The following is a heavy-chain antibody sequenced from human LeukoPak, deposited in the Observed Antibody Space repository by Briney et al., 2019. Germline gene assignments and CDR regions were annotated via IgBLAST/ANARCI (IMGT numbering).Heavy chain of an antibody. V-gene: IGHV3-21*01. J-gene: IGHJ4*02. Sequence: GGSLRLFCAASGFTFRSYSMNGVRQAPGKGLEWVSSISSSSSDIYYAASVKGRFTISRDNAKNSLYLQMNSPRAEDTAVYYCARDRKIAAAGTPYWGQGTLVTVSS. D-gene: IGHD6-13*01. CDR2: ISSSSSDI. CDR3: ARDRKIAAAGTPY. CDR1: GFTFRSYS.